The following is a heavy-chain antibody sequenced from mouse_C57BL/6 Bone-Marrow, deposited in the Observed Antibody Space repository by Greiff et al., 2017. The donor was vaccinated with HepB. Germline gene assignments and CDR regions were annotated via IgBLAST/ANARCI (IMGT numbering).Heavy chain of an antibody. CDR3: ANYYSNYSYAMDY. Sequence: VQLQQSDAELVKPGASVKISCKVSGFTFTDHTIRWMKQRPEQSLEWIGYIYPRDGSTKYNEKFKGKATLTADKSTSTAYMQLNSLTSEDSALYFCANYYSNYSYAMDYWGQGTSVTVSA. CDR2: IYPRDGST. CDR1: GFTFTDHT. V-gene: IGHV1-78*01. J-gene: IGHJ4*01. D-gene: IGHD2-5*01.